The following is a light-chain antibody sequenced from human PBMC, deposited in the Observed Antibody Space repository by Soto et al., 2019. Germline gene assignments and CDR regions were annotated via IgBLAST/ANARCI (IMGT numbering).Light chain of an antibody. Sequence: QSVLTQPASVSGSPGQSITISCTGTSSDVGGNNYVSWYQQHPGKAPKVMIYDVSNRPSGVSNRFSGSKSDNTASLTISGLQAEDEADYYCRSYTASSTYVFGTGTQLTVL. CDR2: DVS. J-gene: IGLJ1*01. CDR1: SSDVGGNNY. CDR3: RSYTASSTYV. V-gene: IGLV2-14*03.